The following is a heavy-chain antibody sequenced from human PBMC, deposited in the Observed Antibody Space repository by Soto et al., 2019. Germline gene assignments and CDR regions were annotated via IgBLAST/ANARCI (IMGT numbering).Heavy chain of an antibody. D-gene: IGHD3-16*01. Sequence: SVKGCWKASGGTFSSYAMSWVRRAPGQGLEWMGGIIPIFGTANYAQKFQGRVTITADESTSTAYMELSSLRSEDTAVYYCARDRRGMVFDYWGQGTMVTVSS. V-gene: IGHV1-69*13. CDR1: GGTFSSYA. CDR3: ARDRRGMVFDY. J-gene: IGHJ4*02. CDR2: IIPIFGTA.